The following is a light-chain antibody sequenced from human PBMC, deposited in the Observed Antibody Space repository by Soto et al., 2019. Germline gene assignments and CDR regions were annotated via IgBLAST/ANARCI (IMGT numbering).Light chain of an antibody. J-gene: IGKJ2*01. Sequence: DVVMTQSPLSLPVTLGQPASISCRSSQSLAYSAGNTYLNWFQQRPGQSPRRLIYKVSSRDSGVPDRFSGSGSGTDFTLKISRVEAEDVGVYYCTQGTHWPPYTFGQGTKLEIK. CDR1: QSLAYSAGNTY. CDR2: KVS. CDR3: TQGTHWPPYT. V-gene: IGKV2-30*01.